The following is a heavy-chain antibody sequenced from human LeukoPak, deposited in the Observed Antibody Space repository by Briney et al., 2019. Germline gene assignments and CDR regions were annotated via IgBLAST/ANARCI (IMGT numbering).Heavy chain of an antibody. CDR2: IYTSGST. V-gene: IGHV4-4*08. Sequence: PSETLSLTCTVSGGSINSYYWSWIRQPPGKGLAWIARIYTSGSTYYNPSLKSRVTISVDTSKNQFSLKLSSVTAADTAVYYCARARSSTYDILTSYYDAFDIWGQGTMVTVSS. CDR3: ARARSSTYDILTSYYDAFDI. J-gene: IGHJ3*02. D-gene: IGHD3-9*01. CDR1: GGSINSYY.